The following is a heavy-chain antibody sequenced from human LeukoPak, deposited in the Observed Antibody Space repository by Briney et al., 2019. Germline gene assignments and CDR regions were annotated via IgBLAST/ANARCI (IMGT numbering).Heavy chain of an antibody. CDR3: ARETRGAVGSY. CDR2: IKHDGSEK. V-gene: IGHV3-7*01. J-gene: IGHJ4*02. CDR1: GFTFSMYW. Sequence: PGGSLRLSCAASGFTFSMYWMSWVRQAPGKGLEWVANIKHDGSEKFYVDSVKGRFIISRDNAKNSLFLQLNSLRDEDTAVYYCARETRGAVGSYWGQGTLVTVSS. D-gene: IGHD6-19*01.